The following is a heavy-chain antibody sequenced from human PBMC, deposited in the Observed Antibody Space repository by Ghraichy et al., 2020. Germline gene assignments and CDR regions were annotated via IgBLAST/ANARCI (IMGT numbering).Heavy chain of an antibody. CDR2: MNPNSGNT. CDR3: ARVPQLQGAYFDY. CDR1: GYTFTSYD. V-gene: IGHV1-8*01. Sequence: ASVKVSCKASGYTFTSYDINWVRQATGQGLEWMGWMNPNSGNTGYAQKFQGRVTMTRNTSISTAYMELSSLRSEDTAVYYCARVPQLQGAYFDYWGQGTLVTVSS. D-gene: IGHD4-11*01. J-gene: IGHJ4*02.